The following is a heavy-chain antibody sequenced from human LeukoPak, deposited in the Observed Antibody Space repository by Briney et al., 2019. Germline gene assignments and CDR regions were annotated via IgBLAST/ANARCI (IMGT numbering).Heavy chain of an antibody. CDR3: ARVPLGATMAFDI. J-gene: IGHJ3*02. D-gene: IGHD1-26*01. V-gene: IGHV1-46*01. CDR2: INPSGGST. Sequence: GASVKVSCKASGYTFTSYYMHWVRQAPGQGLEWMGIINPSGGSTSYAQKFQGRVTMTRDMSTSTVYMELSSLRSEDTAVYYCARVPLGATMAFDIWGQGTMVTVSS. CDR1: GYTFTSYY.